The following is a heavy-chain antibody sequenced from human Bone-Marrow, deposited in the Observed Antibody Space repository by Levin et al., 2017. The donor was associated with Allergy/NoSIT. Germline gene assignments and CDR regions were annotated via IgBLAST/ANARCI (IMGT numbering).Heavy chain of an antibody. CDR1: GYTFTSYG. CDR3: ARGGILRFLEWLDYYYGLDV. D-gene: IGHD3-3*01. CDR2: ISTYNGNT. J-gene: IGHJ6*02. V-gene: IGHV1-18*01. Sequence: VASVKVSCKASGYTFTSYGISWVRQAPGQGLEWMGWISTYNGNTNYAQKLQDRVTMTTDTSTSTAYMELRSLRSDDTAVYYCARGGILRFLEWLDYYYGLDVWGQGTTVTVSS.